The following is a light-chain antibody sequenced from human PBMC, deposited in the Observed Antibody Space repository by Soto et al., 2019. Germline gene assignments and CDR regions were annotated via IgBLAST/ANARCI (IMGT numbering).Light chain of an antibody. CDR1: QSICSY. Sequence: DIQITPSPSSLSASVGDRVTITCRASQSICSYLNWYQQKPGKAPKLLIYAASSLQSGVPSRFSGSGSGTDFTLTISSLQPEDVATYDCQQSYSTPRTFGQGTKVEIK. CDR3: QQSYSTPRT. CDR2: AAS. V-gene: IGKV1-39*01. J-gene: IGKJ1*01.